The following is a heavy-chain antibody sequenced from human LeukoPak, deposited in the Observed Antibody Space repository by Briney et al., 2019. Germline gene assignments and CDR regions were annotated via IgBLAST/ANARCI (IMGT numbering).Heavy chain of an antibody. Sequence: ASVKVSCKASVYTFTTYYMHWVRQAPGQGLPWMGWINPSTGGTKYAENFQGRVTMTRDTSITTAYMELSRLTSDDTGVYYCARKYCGGDCYNPWGQGTLVIVAS. D-gene: IGHD2-21*02. V-gene: IGHV1-2*02. CDR2: INPSTGGT. J-gene: IGHJ5*02. CDR1: VYTFTTYY. CDR3: ARKYCGGDCYNP.